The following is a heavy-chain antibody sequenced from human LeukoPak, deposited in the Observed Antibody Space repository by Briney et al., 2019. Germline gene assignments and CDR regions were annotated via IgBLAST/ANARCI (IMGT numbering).Heavy chain of an antibody. CDR1: GYTFTGYY. D-gene: IGHD1-26*01. V-gene: IGHV1-2*02. CDR3: ARDRYGVRSGSCDY. J-gene: IGHJ4*02. Sequence: ASVKVSCKASGYTFTGYYVHWVRQAPGQGLEWMGWINPNSGGTNYAQKFQGRVTMTRDTSISTAYMELRSLTSDDTAVYYCARDRYGVRSGSCDYWGQGTLVTVSS. CDR2: INPNSGGT.